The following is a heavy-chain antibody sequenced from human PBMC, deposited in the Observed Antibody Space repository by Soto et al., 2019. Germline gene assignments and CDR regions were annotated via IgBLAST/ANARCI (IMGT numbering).Heavy chain of an antibody. CDR3: ARDLSPIDY. CDR2: IYYSGST. J-gene: IGHJ4*02. V-gene: IGHV4-59*01. CDR1: GGSISSYY. Sequence: PSETLSLTCTVSGGSISSYYWSWIRQPPGKGLEWIGYIYYSGSTNYNPSLKSRVTISVDTSKNQFSLKLSSVTAADTAVYYCARDLSPIDYWGQGTLVIVSS.